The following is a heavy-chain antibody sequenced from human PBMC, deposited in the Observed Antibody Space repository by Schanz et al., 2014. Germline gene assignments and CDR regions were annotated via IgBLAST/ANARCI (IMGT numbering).Heavy chain of an antibody. CDR2: IWSDGSTK. D-gene: IGHD3-22*01. CDR3: AKDPSHGDYDYYFDY. CDR1: GFTLSSYA. V-gene: IGHV3-33*06. J-gene: IGHJ4*02. Sequence: VQLVESGGGLVQPGGSLRLSCAAYGFTLSSYAMHWVRQAPGKGPEWVAVIWSDGSTKYYADSVKGRFTISRDNSKNTLYLQMNSLRAEDTAVYYCAKDPSHGDYDYYFDYWGQGTLVTVSS.